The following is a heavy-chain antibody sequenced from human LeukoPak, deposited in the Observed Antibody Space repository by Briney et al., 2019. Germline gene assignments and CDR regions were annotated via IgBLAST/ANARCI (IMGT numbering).Heavy chain of an antibody. D-gene: IGHD3-22*01. V-gene: IGHV1-2*02. J-gene: IGHJ4*02. CDR3: ARDSHYDSSGYRFDY. CDR1: GYTFTGYY. CDR2: INPNSGGT. Sequence: ASVKVSCKASGYTFTGYYMHWVRQAPGQGLEWMGWINPNSGGTNYAQNFQGRVTMTRDTSISTAYMELSRLRSDDTAVYYCARDSHYDSSGYRFDYWGQGTLVTVSS.